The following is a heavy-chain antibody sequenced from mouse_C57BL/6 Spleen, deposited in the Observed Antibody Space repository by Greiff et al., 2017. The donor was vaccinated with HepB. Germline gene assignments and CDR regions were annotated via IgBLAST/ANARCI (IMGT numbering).Heavy chain of an antibody. V-gene: IGHV1-59*01. Sequence: QVQLQQPGAELVRPGTSVKLSCKASGYTFTSYWMHWVKQRPGQGLEWIGVIDPSDSYTNYNQKFKGKATLTVDTSSSTAYMQLSSLTSEDSAVYYCARGDYPAWFAYWGQGTLVTVSA. J-gene: IGHJ3*01. D-gene: IGHD2-4*01. CDR2: IDPSDSYT. CDR3: ARGDYPAWFAY. CDR1: GYTFTSYW.